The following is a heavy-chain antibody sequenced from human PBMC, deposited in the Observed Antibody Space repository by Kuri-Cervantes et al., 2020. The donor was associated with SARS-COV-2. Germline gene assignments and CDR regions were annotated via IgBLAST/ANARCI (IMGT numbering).Heavy chain of an antibody. D-gene: IGHD5-12*01. Sequence: LSLTCAASGFTFSSYGMHWVRQAPGKGLEWVAVIWYDGSNKYYADSVKGRFTISRDNSKNTLYLQMNSLRAEDTAVYYCARDLGASIVATTEFDYWGQGTLVTVSS. CDR3: ARDLGASIVATTEFDY. CDR2: IWYDGSNK. J-gene: IGHJ4*02. V-gene: IGHV3-33*01. CDR1: GFTFSSYG.